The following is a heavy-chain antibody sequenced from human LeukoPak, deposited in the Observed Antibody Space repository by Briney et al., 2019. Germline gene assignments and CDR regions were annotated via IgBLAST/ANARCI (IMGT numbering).Heavy chain of an antibody. CDR2: INHSGST. CDR1: GGSFSGYY. Sequence: PSETLSLTCAVYGGSFSGYYWSWIRQPPGKGLEWIGEINHSGSTNYNPSLKSRVTISVDTSKNQFSLKLSSVTAADTAVYYCARVLGVAVAFDYWGQGSLVTVSS. V-gene: IGHV4-34*01. CDR3: ARVLGVAVAFDY. D-gene: IGHD6-19*01. J-gene: IGHJ4*02.